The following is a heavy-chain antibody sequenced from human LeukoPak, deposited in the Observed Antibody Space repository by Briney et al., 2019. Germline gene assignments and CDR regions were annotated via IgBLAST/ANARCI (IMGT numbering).Heavy chain of an antibody. D-gene: IGHD3-10*01. J-gene: IGHJ6*03. CDR2: ISGSGGST. Sequence: GGSLRLSCAASGFTFSSYAMSWVRQAPGKGLEWVSVISGSGGSTYYADSVKGRFTISRDNAKNSLYLQMNSLRAEDTAVYYCARDFRELWFGELQYYYYYYMDVWGKGTTVTVSS. CDR3: ARDFRELWFGELQYYYYYYMDV. CDR1: GFTFSSYA. V-gene: IGHV3-23*01.